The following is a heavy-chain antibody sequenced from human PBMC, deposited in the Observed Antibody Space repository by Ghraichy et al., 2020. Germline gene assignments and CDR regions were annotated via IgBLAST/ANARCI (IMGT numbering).Heavy chain of an antibody. J-gene: IGHJ6*01. V-gene: IGHV3-33*08. D-gene: IGHD2-2*02. Sequence: GGSLRLSCVASGFTFSSYGMHWVRQAPGKGLEWVAVVWNDENKRYYADSVRGRFTISRDNSKNTLSLQMNSLRAEDAAVYYCARDNSGPTIPYYTMDVCGQGTTVIHSS. CDR3: ARDNSGPTIPYYTMDV. CDR1: GFTFSSYG. CDR2: VWNDENKR.